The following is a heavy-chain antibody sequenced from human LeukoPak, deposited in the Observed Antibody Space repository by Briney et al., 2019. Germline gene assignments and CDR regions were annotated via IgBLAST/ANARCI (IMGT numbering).Heavy chain of an antibody. CDR2: IIPIFGTA. V-gene: IGHV1-69*05. CDR3: ARDDPIAAALTIDY. J-gene: IGHJ4*02. CDR1: GGTFSSYA. D-gene: IGHD6-13*01. Sequence: SVKVSXKASGGTFSSYAISWVRQAPGQGLEWMGRIIPIFGTANYAQKFQGRVTITTDESTSTAYMELSSLRSEDTAVYYCARDDPIAAALTIDYWGQGTLVTVSS.